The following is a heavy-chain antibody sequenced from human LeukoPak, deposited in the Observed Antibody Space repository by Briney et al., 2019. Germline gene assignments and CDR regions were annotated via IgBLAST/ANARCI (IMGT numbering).Heavy chain of an antibody. J-gene: IGHJ5*02. CDR1: GYSISSGYF. CDR3: ARVGRAFFWFDP. Sequence: SETLSLTCTVSGYSISSGYFWGWIRQPPGKGLEWIGYIYYSGSTNYNPSLKSRVTISVDTSKNQFSLKLSSVTAADTAVYYCARVGRAFFWFDPWGQGTLVTVSS. D-gene: IGHD3-3*02. V-gene: IGHV4-59*01. CDR2: IYYSGST.